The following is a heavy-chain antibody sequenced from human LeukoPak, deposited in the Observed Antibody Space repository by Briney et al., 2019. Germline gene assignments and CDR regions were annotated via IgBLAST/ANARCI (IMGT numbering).Heavy chain of an antibody. V-gene: IGHV4-39*01. CDR2: IYYSGST. J-gene: IGHJ4*02. Sequence: PSETLSLTCTVSGGSISSSSYYWGWIRQPPGKGLEWIGSIYYSGSTYYNPSLKSRVTISVDTSKNQFSLKLSSVTAADTAVYYCARGLVLPDYWGQGTLVTVSS. D-gene: IGHD6-13*01. CDR3: ARGLVLPDY. CDR1: GGSISSSSYY.